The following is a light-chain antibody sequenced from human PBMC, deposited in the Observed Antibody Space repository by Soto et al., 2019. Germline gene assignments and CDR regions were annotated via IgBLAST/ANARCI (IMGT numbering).Light chain of an antibody. Sequence: EIVLTQSPGTLSLSPGERATLSCRAGQSASSRYLAWYQQKPGQAPRLLIYGASSRATCIPDRFSGSGSGTHFTLTISRLEPEDFAVYYCQQYGSSPWTFGQGTKVEIK. CDR2: GAS. CDR1: QSASSRY. J-gene: IGKJ1*01. CDR3: QQYGSSPWT. V-gene: IGKV3-20*01.